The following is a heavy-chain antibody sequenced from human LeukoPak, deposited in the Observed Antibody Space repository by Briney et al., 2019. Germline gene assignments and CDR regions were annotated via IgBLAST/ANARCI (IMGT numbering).Heavy chain of an antibody. CDR3: ARDLPRIAAAGRPSFKDY. J-gene: IGHJ4*02. D-gene: IGHD6-13*01. CDR2: YNGNT. V-gene: IGHV1-18*01. Sequence: YNGNTNYAQNLEGRVTMTTDTSTSTAYMELRSLRSDDTAVYYCARDLPRIAAAGRPSFKDYWGQGTLVTVSS.